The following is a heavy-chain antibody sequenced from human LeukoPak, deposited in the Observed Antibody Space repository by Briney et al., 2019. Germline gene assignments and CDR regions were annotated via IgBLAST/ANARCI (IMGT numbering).Heavy chain of an antibody. Sequence: GGSLRLSCVASGFTFTDHPMNWVRQAPGKGLEWISYIGGDGIAFYADSVKGRFTASKDDARKSMYLQMNSLRVEDTAVYYCAKDCNRGLPDYWGQGTLVIVSS. CDR2: IGGDGIA. D-gene: IGHD2/OR15-2a*01. J-gene: IGHJ4*02. CDR3: AKDCNRGLPDY. V-gene: IGHV3-69-1*01. CDR1: GFTFTDHP.